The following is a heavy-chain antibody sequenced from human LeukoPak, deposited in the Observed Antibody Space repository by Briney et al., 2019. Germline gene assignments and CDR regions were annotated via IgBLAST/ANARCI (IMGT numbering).Heavy chain of an antibody. Sequence: GGSLRLSCEASGFTFSSYWMSWVRQAPGKGLEWVANINQDGSAKYYVDSVKGRFTISRDNAKNSLYLQMNSLRAEDTAVYYCARAPTSYYYFDYWGQGTLVTVSS. J-gene: IGHJ4*02. D-gene: IGHD1-26*01. CDR1: GFTFSSYW. V-gene: IGHV3-7*02. CDR2: INQDGSAK. CDR3: ARAPTSYYYFDY.